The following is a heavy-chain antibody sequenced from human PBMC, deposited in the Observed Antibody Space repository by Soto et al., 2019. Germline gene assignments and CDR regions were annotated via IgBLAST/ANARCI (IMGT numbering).Heavy chain of an antibody. J-gene: IGHJ5*02. D-gene: IGHD3-3*01. CDR1: GFTFSDYY. CDR3: RRGKTIFGVVNQPT. CDR2: ISSSGSTI. Sequence: PGGSLRLSCAASGFTFSDYYMSWIRQAPGKGLEWVSYISSSGSTIYYADSVKGRFTISRDNAKNSLYLQMNSLRAEDTAVYYCRRGKTIFGVVNQPTWGQGTLVTVSS. V-gene: IGHV3-11*01.